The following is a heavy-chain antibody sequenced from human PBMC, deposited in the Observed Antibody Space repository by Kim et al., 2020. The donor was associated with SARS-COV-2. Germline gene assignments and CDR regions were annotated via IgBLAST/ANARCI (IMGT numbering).Heavy chain of an antibody. V-gene: IGHV3-11*04. Sequence: GGSLRLSCAASGFTFSDYYMSWIRQAPGKGLEWVSYISSSGSTIYYADSVKGRFTISRDNAKNSLYLQLNSLRAEDTAVHYCAGDIYSSSCWFDPWGQGTLVTVSS. CDR2: ISSSGSTI. J-gene: IGHJ5*02. CDR3: AGDIYSSSCWFDP. D-gene: IGHD6-13*01. CDR1: GFTFSDYY.